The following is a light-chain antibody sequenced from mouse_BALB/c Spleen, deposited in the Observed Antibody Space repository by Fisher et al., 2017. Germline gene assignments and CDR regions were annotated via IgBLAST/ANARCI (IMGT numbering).Light chain of an antibody. CDR1: SSVSY. CDR2: DTS. Sequence: IVITQTTAIMSASPGEKVTMTCSASSSVSYMYWYQQKPGSSPRLLIYDTSNLASGVPVRFSGSGSGTSYSLTISRMEAEDAATYYCQQWSSYPRTFGGGTKLEIK. V-gene: IGKV4-55*01. J-gene: IGKJ1*01. CDR3: QQWSSYPRT.